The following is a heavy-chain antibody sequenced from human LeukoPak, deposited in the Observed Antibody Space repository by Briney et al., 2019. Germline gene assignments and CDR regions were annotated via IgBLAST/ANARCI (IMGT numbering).Heavy chain of an antibody. CDR1: GFTFSGYA. V-gene: IGHV3-23*01. CDR3: AKEVSSSWSH. D-gene: IGHD6-13*01. J-gene: IGHJ4*02. Sequence: GPLRLSCAASGFTFSGYAMSWVRQAPGKGLEWVSGINDSSTDRYYADSVRGRFSISRDNSKNTLYLQINSLRAEDTAVYYCAKEVSSSWSHWGQGTLVTVSS. CDR2: INDSSTDR.